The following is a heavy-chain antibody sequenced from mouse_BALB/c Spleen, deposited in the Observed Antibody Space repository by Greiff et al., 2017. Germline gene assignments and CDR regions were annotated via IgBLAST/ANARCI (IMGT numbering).Heavy chain of an antibody. V-gene: IGHV1S56*01. D-gene: IGHD1-1*01. CDR3: ARFYGSSEAMDY. J-gene: IGHJ4*01. CDR1: GYTFTSYY. Sequence: QVQLQQSGPELVKPGASVRISCKASGYTFTSYYIHWVKQRPGQGLEWIGWIYPGNVNTKYNEKFKGKATLTADKSSSTAYMQLSSLTSEDSAVYFCARFYGSSEAMDYWGQGTSVTVSS. CDR2: IYPGNVNT.